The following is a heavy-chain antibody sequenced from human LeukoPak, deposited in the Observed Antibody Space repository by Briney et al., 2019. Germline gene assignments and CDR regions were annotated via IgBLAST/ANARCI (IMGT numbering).Heavy chain of an antibody. J-gene: IGHJ6*03. CDR3: ARGSNSYYYYYMDV. Sequence: GGSLRLSCAASGFTFSSYAMHWVRQAPGKGLEYVSAISSNGGSTYYANSVKGRFTISRDNSKNTLYLQMGSLRAEDMAVYYCARGSNSYYYYYMDVWGKGTTVTISS. CDR1: GFTFSSYA. CDR2: ISSNGGST. V-gene: IGHV3-64*01. D-gene: IGHD6-13*01.